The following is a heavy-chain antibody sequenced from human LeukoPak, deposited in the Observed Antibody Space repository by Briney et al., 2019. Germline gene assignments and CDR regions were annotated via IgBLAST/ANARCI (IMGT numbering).Heavy chain of an antibody. J-gene: IGHJ3*01. CDR3: AREWARENSGYYVEAFEA. CDR2: ISGSGGTT. CDR1: GFTFSNSA. D-gene: IGHD3-22*01. Sequence: PGGSLPLTFATSGFTFSNSAMSWVRQAPGKGLEWVSSISGSGGTTYYADSVKGRFTISRDNSNNTLYLQMNSLIADDTAVYYCAREWARENSGYYVEAFEAWGQETLVTVSS. V-gene: IGHV3-23*01.